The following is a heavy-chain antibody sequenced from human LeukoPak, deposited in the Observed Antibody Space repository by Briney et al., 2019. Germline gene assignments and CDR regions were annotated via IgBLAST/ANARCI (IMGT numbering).Heavy chain of an antibody. D-gene: IGHD3-9*01. CDR2: IIPIFGTA. V-gene: IGHV1-69*05. Sequence: SVKVSCKASGGTFSSYAISWVRQAPGQGLEWMGGIIPIFGTANYAQKFQGRVTITTDESTSTAYMELSSLRSEDTAVYYCARGPVLRYFDWSTHPHYYYVDVWGKGTTVTVSS. CDR1: GGTFSSYA. J-gene: IGHJ6*03. CDR3: ARGPVLRYFDWSTHPHYYYVDV.